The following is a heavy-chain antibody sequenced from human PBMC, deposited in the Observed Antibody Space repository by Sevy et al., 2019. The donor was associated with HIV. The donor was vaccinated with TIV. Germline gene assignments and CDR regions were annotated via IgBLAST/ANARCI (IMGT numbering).Heavy chain of an antibody. J-gene: IGHJ4*02. CDR1: GYTFTSYG. Sequence: ASVNVSCKASGYTFTSYGISWVRQAPGQGLEWMGWISAYNGNTEYEHRFQGRVTLTTDTSTSTAYMDLRSLKSDDTAVYYCVRGGALYSSSSIDYWGQGTLVTVSS. CDR2: ISAYNGNT. CDR3: VRGGALYSSSSIDY. D-gene: IGHD6-6*01. V-gene: IGHV1-18*01.